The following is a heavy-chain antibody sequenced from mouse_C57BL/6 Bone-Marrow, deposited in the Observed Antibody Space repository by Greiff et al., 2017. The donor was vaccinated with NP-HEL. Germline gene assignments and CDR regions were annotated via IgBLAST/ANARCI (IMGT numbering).Heavy chain of an antibody. CDR3: ARRDGDWFAY. Sequence: QVQLQQPGAELVRPGSSVKLSCKASGYTFTSYWMHWVKQRPIQGLEWIGNINPSDSETHYNQKFKDKATLTVDKSSSTAYMQLSSLTSEDSAVYYCARRDGDWFAYWGQGTLVTVSA. D-gene: IGHD3-3*01. J-gene: IGHJ3*01. V-gene: IGHV1-52*01. CDR1: GYTFTSYW. CDR2: INPSDSET.